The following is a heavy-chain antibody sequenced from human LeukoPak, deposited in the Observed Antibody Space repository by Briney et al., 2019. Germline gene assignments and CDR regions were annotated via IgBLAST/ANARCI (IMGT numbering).Heavy chain of an antibody. CDR2: INPSGGST. Sequence: ASVKVSCKASGYTFTSYYMHWVRQAPGQGLEWMGIINPSGGSTSYAQKFQGRVTMTRDMSTSTAYMELRSLRSDDTAVYYCARVLSYYGDYVSWFDPWGQGTLVTVSS. V-gene: IGHV1-46*01. CDR1: GYTFTSYY. J-gene: IGHJ5*02. D-gene: IGHD4-17*01. CDR3: ARVLSYYGDYVSWFDP.